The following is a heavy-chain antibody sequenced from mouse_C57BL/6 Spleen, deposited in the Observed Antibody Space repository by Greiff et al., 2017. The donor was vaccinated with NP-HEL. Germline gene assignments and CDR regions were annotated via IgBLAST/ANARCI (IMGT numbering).Heavy chain of an antibody. V-gene: IGHV5-17*01. CDR2: ISSGSSTI. D-gene: IGHD2-4*01. CDR3: ARFLIRGYFDV. J-gene: IGHJ1*03. Sequence: EVHLVESGGGLVKPGGSLKLSCAASGFTFSDYGMHWVRQAPEKGLEWVAYISSGSSTIYYADTVKGRFTISRDNAKNTLFLQMTSLRSEDTAMYYCARFLIRGYFDVWGTGTTVTVSS. CDR1: GFTFSDYG.